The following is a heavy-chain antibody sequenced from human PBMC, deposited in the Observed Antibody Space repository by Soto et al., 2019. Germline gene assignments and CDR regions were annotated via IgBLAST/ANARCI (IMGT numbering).Heavy chain of an antibody. J-gene: IGHJ4*02. CDR3: ARQFDSDTTGYYYAY. CDR2: IMPIFGSA. Sequence: QVQLVQSGAEVKKPGSPVKVSCKASGGTFSRNTISWVRQAPGQGLEGMGGIMPIFGSANYAQKFQGRVTITADENTRTVYMELSRLRSEDTAVYYCARQFDSDTTGYYYAYWGQGTLVTVSS. V-gene: IGHV1-69*01. CDR1: GGTFSRNT. D-gene: IGHD3-22*01.